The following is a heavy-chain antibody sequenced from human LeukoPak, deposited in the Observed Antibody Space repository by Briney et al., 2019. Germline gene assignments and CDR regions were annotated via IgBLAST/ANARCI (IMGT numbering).Heavy chain of an antibody. CDR2: VYYSGNT. Sequence: SETLSLTCAVYSGSFSGYYWSWIRQPPGKGLEWIGYVYYSGNTNYNPSLKSRLTMSLDTSKNQFSLKLTSVTAADTAVYYCARIYGNHEVDPWGQGTLVTVSS. J-gene: IGHJ5*02. CDR1: SGSFSGYY. V-gene: IGHV4-34*10. CDR3: ARIYGNHEVDP. D-gene: IGHD4-11*01.